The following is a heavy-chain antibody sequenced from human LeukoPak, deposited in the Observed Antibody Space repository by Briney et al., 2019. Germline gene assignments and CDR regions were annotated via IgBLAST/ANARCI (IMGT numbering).Heavy chain of an antibody. CDR1: RGSISSTYYY. D-gene: IGHD6-19*01. CDR2: IFHSGST. V-gene: IGHV4-39*01. J-gene: IGHJ4*02. Sequence: SETLSLTCTVSRGSISSTYYYWGWIRQPPGKGLEWIGSIFHSGSTYYNPSLRSRVPISVDTSKNQFSLNLSSLTAADTAVYYCAVRIAVTGKYYFAYWGQGTLVTVSS. CDR3: AVRIAVTGKYYFAY.